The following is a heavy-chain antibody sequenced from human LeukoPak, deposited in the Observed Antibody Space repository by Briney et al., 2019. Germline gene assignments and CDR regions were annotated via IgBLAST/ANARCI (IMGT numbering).Heavy chain of an antibody. V-gene: IGHV4-30-2*01. CDR1: GGSISSGGYY. CDR3: ARWGRVPSGY. Sequence: SESLSLTCTVSGGSISSGGYYWSWIRQPPGKGLEWIGYIYHSGSTYYNPSLKSRVTISVDRSKNQFSLKLSSVTAADTAVYYCARWGRVPSGYWGQGTLVTVSS. CDR2: IYHSGST. D-gene: IGHD3-10*01. J-gene: IGHJ4*02.